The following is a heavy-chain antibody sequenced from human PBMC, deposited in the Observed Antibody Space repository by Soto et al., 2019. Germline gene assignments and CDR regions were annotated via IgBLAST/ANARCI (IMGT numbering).Heavy chain of an antibody. CDR3: ARGSGAHYNSGTLLD. Sequence: PSETLSLTCTVSGGSISSFYWSWIRQPAGKGLEWIGRIYSGGRNNYNPSLKSRVTMSVDTSRNQFSLRLSSVTAADTAVYYCARGSGAHYNSGTLLDWGPGTRVTVSS. J-gene: IGHJ4*02. CDR1: GGSISSFY. V-gene: IGHV4-4*07. D-gene: IGHD6-25*01. CDR2: IYSGGRN.